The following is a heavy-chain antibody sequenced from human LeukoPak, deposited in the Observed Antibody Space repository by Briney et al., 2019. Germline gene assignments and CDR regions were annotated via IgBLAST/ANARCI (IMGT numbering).Heavy chain of an antibody. J-gene: IGHJ4*02. D-gene: IGHD6-6*01. CDR3: ARGSIAAPRRLDY. CDR1: GYSISSGYY. Sequence: PSETLSLTCTVSGYSISSGYYWGWIRQPPGKGLEWIGSIYHSGSTYYNPSLKSRVTISVDTSKNQFSLKLSSVTAADTAVYYCARGSIAAPRRLDYWGQGTLVTVSS. V-gene: IGHV4-38-2*02. CDR2: IYHSGST.